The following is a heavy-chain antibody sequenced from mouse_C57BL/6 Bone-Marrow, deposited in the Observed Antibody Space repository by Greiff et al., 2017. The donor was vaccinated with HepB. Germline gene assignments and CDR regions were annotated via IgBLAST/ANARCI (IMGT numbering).Heavy chain of an antibody. J-gene: IGHJ2*01. CDR2: IYPGDGDT. CDR3: AREGSSSHFDY. D-gene: IGHD1-1*01. CDR1: GYAFSSSW. V-gene: IGHV1-82*01. Sequence: VQLQESGPELVKPGASVKISCKASGYAFSSSWMNWVKQRPGKGLEWIGRIYPGDGDTNYNGKVKGKATLTADKTSSTAYMQLSSLTSEDSAVYCCAREGSSSHFDYWGQGTTLTVSS.